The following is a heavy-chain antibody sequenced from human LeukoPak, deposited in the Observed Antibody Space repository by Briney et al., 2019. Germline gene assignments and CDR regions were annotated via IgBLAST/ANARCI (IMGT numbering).Heavy chain of an antibody. CDR2: ISSTSTYI. CDR3: ATIKVRANNYDTDGFEY. D-gene: IGHD3-10*01. J-gene: IGHJ4*02. CDR1: GFTSSSYS. V-gene: IGHV3-21*04. Sequence: GGSLRLSCAASGFTSSSYSMNWVRQAPGKGLEWVSTISSTSTYIYYADSLKGRITISRDNAKNSVYLQMNSLRAEDTAVYYCATIKVRANNYDTDGFEYWGQGTLVSVSS.